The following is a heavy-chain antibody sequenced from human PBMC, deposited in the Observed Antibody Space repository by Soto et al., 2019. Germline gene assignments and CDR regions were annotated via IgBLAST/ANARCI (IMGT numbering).Heavy chain of an antibody. V-gene: IGHV3-74*01. CDR1: GFTFSTYW. CDR2: IKTDGNYA. CDR3: AAGGSGYYAN. J-gene: IGHJ4*02. Sequence: EVQLVESGGDLVQPGGSLRLSCAASGFTFSTYWMHWVRQAPGKGLLWVSRIKTDGNYATYAESVKGRSTISRDNAKNTLYLQMNSLRVEYAAVYYYAAGGSGYYANWGQGTLVTVSS. D-gene: IGHD3-22*01.